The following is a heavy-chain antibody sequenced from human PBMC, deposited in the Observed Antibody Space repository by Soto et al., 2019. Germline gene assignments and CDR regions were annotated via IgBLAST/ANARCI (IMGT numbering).Heavy chain of an antibody. D-gene: IGHD3-3*01. CDR1: GGSISSSSYY. Sequence: SETLSLTCTVSGGSISSSSYYWGWIRQPPGKGLEWIGSIYYSGSTYYNPSLKSRVTISVDTSKNQFSLKLSSVTAADMAVYYCARHSASGYYYYFDYWGQGTLVTVSS. V-gene: IGHV4-39*01. CDR3: ARHSASGYYYYFDY. J-gene: IGHJ4*02. CDR2: IYYSGST.